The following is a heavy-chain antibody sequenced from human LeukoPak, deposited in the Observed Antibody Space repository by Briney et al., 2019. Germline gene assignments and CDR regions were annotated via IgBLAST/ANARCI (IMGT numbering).Heavy chain of an antibody. J-gene: IGHJ4*02. V-gene: IGHV4-4*07. D-gene: IGHD3-10*01. CDR1: GVSISSYY. CDR3: ARAMVRGVITLIFDY. CDR2: IYTSGST. Sequence: SETLSLTCTVSGVSISSYYWSWIRQPAGKGLEWIGRIYTSGSTNYNPSLKSGVTMSVDTSKNQFSLKLSSVTAADTAVYYCARAMVRGVITLIFDYWGREPWSPSPQ.